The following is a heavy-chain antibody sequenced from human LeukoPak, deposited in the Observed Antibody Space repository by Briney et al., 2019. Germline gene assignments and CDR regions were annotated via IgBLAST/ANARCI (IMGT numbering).Heavy chain of an antibody. CDR3: ARVRGGSGSYYWVPFDY. D-gene: IGHD3-10*01. Sequence: SETLSLTCTVSGGSISSSSYYWGWIRQPPGKGLEWIGSIYYSGSTYYNPSLKSRVTISVDTSKNQFSLKLSSVTAADTAVYYCARVRGGSGSYYWVPFDYWGQGTLVTVSS. J-gene: IGHJ4*02. CDR1: GGSISSSSYY. V-gene: IGHV4-39*07. CDR2: IYYSGST.